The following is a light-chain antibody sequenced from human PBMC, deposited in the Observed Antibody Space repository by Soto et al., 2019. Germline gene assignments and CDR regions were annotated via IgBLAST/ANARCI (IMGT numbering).Light chain of an antibody. CDR2: DAS. CDR3: QQYNKWPPT. V-gene: IGKV3D-15*01. CDR1: QSVNSK. Sequence: EIVMTQSPATLSVSPGERVSLSCRASQSVNSKLAWYQQKPGQAPRLLIYDASNRATGIPARFSGSGSGTEFTLTISSLQSEDFAVYHCQQYNKWPPTFGQGTKVDIK. J-gene: IGKJ1*01.